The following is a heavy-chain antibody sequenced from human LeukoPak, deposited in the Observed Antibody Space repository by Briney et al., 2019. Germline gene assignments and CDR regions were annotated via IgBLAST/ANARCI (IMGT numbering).Heavy chain of an antibody. CDR3: ARNPITMVRGDYYYYMDV. Sequence: SETLSLTCTVSGGSISSYYWSWIRQPPGKGLEWIGYIYYSGSTNYNPSLKSRVTMSVDTSKNQFSLKLSSVTAADTAVYYCARNPITMVRGDYYYYMDVWGKGTTVTISS. D-gene: IGHD3-10*01. V-gene: IGHV4-59*12. J-gene: IGHJ6*03. CDR1: GGSISSYY. CDR2: IYYSGST.